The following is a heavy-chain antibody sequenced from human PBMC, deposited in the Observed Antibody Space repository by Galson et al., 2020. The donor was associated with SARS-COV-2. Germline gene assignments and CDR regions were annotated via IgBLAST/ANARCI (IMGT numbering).Heavy chain of an antibody. D-gene: IGHD3-9*01. J-gene: IGHJ6*02. V-gene: IGHV1-2*02. CDR2: INPKSGGP. CDR1: GYTFTAYY. CDR3: ARLRYYDVLTGYIVDG. Sequence: ASVKVSCKASGYTFTAYYIHWVRQAPGQGLEWMGWINPKSGGPNYAQKFEGRVTMTRDTSITTAYMELSRLRADDTAVYYCARLRYYDVLTGYIVDGCGQGTMVTVSS.